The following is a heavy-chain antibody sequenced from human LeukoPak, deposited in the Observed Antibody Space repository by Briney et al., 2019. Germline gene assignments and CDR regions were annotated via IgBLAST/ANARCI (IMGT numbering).Heavy chain of an antibody. D-gene: IGHD5-18*01. CDR2: IYPGDSDT. CDR1: GYSFTSYW. V-gene: IGHV5-51*01. CDR3: ARQGIQLWLPGYYYYMDV. J-gene: IGHJ6*03. Sequence: GESLKISCKGSGYSFTSYWIGWVRQMPGKGLEWMGSIYPGDSDTRYSPSFQGQVTISADKSISAAYLQWSSLRAPDTAMYYCARQGIQLWLPGYYYYMDVWGKGTTVTVSS.